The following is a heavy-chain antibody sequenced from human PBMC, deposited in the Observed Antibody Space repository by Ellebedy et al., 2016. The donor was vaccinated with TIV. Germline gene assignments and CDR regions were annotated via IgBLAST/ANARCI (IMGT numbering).Heavy chain of an antibody. J-gene: IGHJ4*02. V-gene: IGHV3-21*01. CDR2: ISSSSSYI. CDR1: GFTFSSYA. Sequence: GGSLRLXXAASGFTFSSYAMSWVRQAPGKGLEWVSSISSSSSYIYYADSVKGRFTISRDNAKNSLYLQMNSLRAEDTAVYYCARDTAEPDKNYADWGQGTLVTVSS. D-gene: IGHD1-14*01. CDR3: ARDTAEPDKNYAD.